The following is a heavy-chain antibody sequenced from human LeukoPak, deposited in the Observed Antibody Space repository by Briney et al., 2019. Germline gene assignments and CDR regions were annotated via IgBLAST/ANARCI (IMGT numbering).Heavy chain of an antibody. V-gene: IGHV4-59*01. D-gene: IGHD5-18*01. J-gene: IGHJ6*03. Sequence: SETLSLTCTVSGGSISSYYWSWIRQPPGKGLEWIGYIYYSGSTNYNPSLKSRVTISVDTSKNQFSLKLSSVTAADTAVYYCARGAEEYSYGYYYYMDVWGKGTTVTVSS. CDR1: GGSISSYY. CDR2: IYYSGST. CDR3: ARGAEEYSYGYYYYMDV.